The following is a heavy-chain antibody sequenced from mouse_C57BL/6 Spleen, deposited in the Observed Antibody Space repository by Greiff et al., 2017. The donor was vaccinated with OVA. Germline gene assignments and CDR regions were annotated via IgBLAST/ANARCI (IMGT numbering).Heavy chain of an antibody. CDR1: GYTFTSYW. J-gene: IGHJ2*01. CDR3: ARYWDYDGGGDY. CDR2: IYPGSGST. D-gene: IGHD2-4*01. Sequence: QVQLQQPGAELVKPGASVKMSCKASGYTFTSYWITWVKQRPGQGLEWIGDIYPGSGSTNYNEKFKSKATLTVDTSSSTAYMQLSSLTSEDSAVYYCARYWDYDGGGDYWGQGTTLTVSS. V-gene: IGHV1-55*01.